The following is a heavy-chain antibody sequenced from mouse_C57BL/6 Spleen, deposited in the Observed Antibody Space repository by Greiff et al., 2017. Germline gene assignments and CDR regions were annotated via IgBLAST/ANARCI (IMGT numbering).Heavy chain of an antibody. CDR2: IYPGDGDT. J-gene: IGHJ2*01. V-gene: IGHV1-82*01. D-gene: IGHD2-4*01. CDR1: GYAFSSSW. CDR3: ARGKDDYAFDY. Sequence: QVQLQQSGPELVKPGASVKISCKASGYAFSSSWMNWVKQRPGKGLEWIGRIYPGDGDTNYNGKFKGKATLTADKSSSTAYMQLSSLTSEDSAVYFCARGKDDYAFDYWGQGTTLTVSS.